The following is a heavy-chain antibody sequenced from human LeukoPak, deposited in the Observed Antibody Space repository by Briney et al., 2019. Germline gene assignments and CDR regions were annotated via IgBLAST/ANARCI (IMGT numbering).Heavy chain of an antibody. D-gene: IGHD2-15*01. CDR1: GGSISSGSYY. V-gene: IGHV4-61*02. CDR2: MFASGST. Sequence: SETLSLTCTVSGGSISSGSYYWSWIRQPAGKGLEYIGRMFASGSTNYSPSLKSRVTISADMSGNQFSLTLTSVTAADTAVYYCARAFSIGRRGFYYMDVWGTGTTVTVSS. CDR3: ARAFSIGRRGFYYMDV. J-gene: IGHJ6*03.